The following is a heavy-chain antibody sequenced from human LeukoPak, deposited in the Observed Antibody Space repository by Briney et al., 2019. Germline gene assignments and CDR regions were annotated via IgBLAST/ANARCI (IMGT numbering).Heavy chain of an antibody. CDR3: ARGAGSGSSYRVYNWFDP. CDR2: IYYSGST. Sequence: PSETLSLTCAVSGGSISSNSYYWGWIRQPPGKGLEWIGSIYYSGSTYYNPSLKSRVTISVDTSKNQFSLKLSSVTAADTAVYYCARGAGSGSSYRVYNWFDPWGQGTQVTVSS. D-gene: IGHD3-10*01. CDR1: GGSISSNSYY. J-gene: IGHJ5*02. V-gene: IGHV4-39*01.